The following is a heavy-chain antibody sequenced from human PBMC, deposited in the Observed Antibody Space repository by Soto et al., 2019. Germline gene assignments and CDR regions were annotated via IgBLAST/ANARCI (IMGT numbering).Heavy chain of an antibody. J-gene: IGHJ4*02. CDR2: ISHSGNA. D-gene: IGHD3-3*02. CDR3: AARHFWSGPWTARRLDY. Sequence: ETQSVICPVSGDSIYSSHWWNWVRQPPGKGLEWIGQISHSGNANYNPSLTSRVTISVDKSKNHFSLKLTSVTAADTAVYYCAARHFWSGPWTARRLDYWGQGTLVTVYS. CDR1: GDSIYSSHW. V-gene: IGHV4-4*02.